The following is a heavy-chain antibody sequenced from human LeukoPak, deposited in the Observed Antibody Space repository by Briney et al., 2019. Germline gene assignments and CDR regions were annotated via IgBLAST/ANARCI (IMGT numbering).Heavy chain of an antibody. D-gene: IGHD6-19*01. V-gene: IGHV4-39*07. CDR2: IYYSGST. J-gene: IGHJ4*02. CDR1: GGSISSSSYY. Sequence: SETLSLTCTVSGGSISSSSYYWRWIRQPPGKGLEWIGSIYYSGSTHYNPSLKSRVTISVDTSKHQFSLKLSSVTAADTAVYYCARVLAQQWPVVGGDYWGQGTLVTVSS. CDR3: ARVLAQQWPVVGGDY.